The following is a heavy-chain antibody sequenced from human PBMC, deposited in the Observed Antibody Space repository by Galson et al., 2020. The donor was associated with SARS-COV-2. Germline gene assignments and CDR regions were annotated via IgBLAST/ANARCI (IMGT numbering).Heavy chain of an antibody. J-gene: IGHJ4*02. D-gene: IGHD3-3*01. V-gene: IGHV1-8*01. CDR3: ARPYYDFWSGYLYYFDY. CDR2: MTPTSGKQ. Sequence: ASVKVSCKASGYTSTSYEINWVRQATGQGLEWMGWMTPTSGKQGYAQKFQGRVTMTRNTSISTAYMELSSLRSEDTAVYYCARPYYDFWSGYLYYFDYWGQGTLVTVSS. CDR1: GYTSTSYE.